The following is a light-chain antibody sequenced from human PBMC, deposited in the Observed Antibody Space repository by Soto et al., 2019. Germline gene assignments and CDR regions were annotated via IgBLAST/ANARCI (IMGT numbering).Light chain of an antibody. CDR1: SSDVGGNNH. Sequence: QSALTQPASVSGSPGQSITISCAGTSSDVGGNNHVSWYQQHPGKAPKLIIYGVTNRPSGVSYRFSGSKSGNTASLTISGLQAEDEADYYCNSFAGSRGYVFGTGTKVTV. V-gene: IGLV2-14*01. J-gene: IGLJ1*01. CDR3: NSFAGSRGYV. CDR2: GVT.